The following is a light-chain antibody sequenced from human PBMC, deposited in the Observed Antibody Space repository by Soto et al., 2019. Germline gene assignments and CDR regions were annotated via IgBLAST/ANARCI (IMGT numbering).Light chain of an antibody. J-gene: IGKJ4*01. V-gene: IGKV1-5*03. CDR3: LQDYNYPLT. CDR1: QSISTW. CDR2: KAS. Sequence: DIQMTQSPSTLSASVGDRVTITCRASQSISTWLAWYQQKPGKAPKLLISKASSLESGVPSRFSGSGSGTEFTLTISSLQPDDFATYYCLQDYNYPLTFGGGTKVDIK.